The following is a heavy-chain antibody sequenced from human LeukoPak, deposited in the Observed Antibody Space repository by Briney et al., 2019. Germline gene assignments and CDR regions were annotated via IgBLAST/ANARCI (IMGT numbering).Heavy chain of an antibody. V-gene: IGHV3-23*01. CDR1: GFTSSSYA. D-gene: IGHD3-3*01. CDR3: AKGLKYYDFWSGYPLYMDV. J-gene: IGHJ6*03. CDR2: ISGSGGST. Sequence: GGSLRLPCAASGFTSSSYAMSWVRQAPGKGLERVSAISGSGGSTYYADSVKGRFTISRDNSKNTLYLQMNSLRAEDTAVYYCAKGLKYYDFWSGYPLYMDVWGKGTTVTVSS.